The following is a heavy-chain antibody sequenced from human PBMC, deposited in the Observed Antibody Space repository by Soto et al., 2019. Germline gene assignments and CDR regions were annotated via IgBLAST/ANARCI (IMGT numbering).Heavy chain of an antibody. CDR3: ASGIRLWLRRINNGYSG. J-gene: IGHJ4*02. V-gene: IGHV1-69*12. CDR2: IIPMFGTA. D-gene: IGHD5-12*01. Sequence: QVQLVQSGAEVKKPESSVKVSCKAPGGTFSTYAISWVRQAPGQGLEWMGGIIPMFGTANYAQRFQDRVTITADDSTNTVYMERSSLRLEDTAVYFWASGIRLWLRRINNGYSGWGQGTLVTVSS. CDR1: GGTFSTYA.